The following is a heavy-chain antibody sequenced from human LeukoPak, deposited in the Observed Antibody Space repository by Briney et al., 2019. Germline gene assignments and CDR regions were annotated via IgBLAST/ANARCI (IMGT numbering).Heavy chain of an antibody. V-gene: IGHV1-18*01. Sequence: ASVKVSCKASDYTFITYGIAWVRQAPGQGLEWMGWISPYNGNTNYAQKFQGRVTVTTDTSTSTAYMELRSLRSDDTALYYCARGYAPRVPGGFAAFWGQGTLVTVSS. CDR2: ISPYNGNT. CDR3: ARGYAPRVPGGFAAF. J-gene: IGHJ4*02. CDR1: DYTFITYG. D-gene: IGHD2-2*01.